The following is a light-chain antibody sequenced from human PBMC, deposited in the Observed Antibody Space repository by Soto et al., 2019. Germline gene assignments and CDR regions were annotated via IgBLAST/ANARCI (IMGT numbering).Light chain of an antibody. CDR3: TSYTSASTPYV. CDR2: DVY. CDR1: SSDVGRYTY. J-gene: IGLJ1*01. V-gene: IGLV2-14*01. Sequence: QSVLTQPASVSGSPGQSITISCVGTSSDVGRYTYVSWYQQYPGKAPKLIIYDVYNRPSGVSNRFSGSKSGNTASLTISGLQAEDEADYYCTSYTSASTPYVLGSGTKV.